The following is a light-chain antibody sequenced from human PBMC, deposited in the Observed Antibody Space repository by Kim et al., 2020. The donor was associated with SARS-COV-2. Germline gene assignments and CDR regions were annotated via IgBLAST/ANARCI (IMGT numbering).Light chain of an antibody. J-gene: IGLJ2*01. V-gene: IGLV3-1*01. CDR3: QAWDTTVV. CDR1: KLGDRY. Sequence: SYELTRPPSVSVFPGQTATITCSGDKLGDRYAFWYQQKPGQSPVLVIYEDTKRPSGVPERFSGSNSGNTATLTISGTQTTDEADYYCQAWDTTVVFGGGTQLTVL. CDR2: EDT.